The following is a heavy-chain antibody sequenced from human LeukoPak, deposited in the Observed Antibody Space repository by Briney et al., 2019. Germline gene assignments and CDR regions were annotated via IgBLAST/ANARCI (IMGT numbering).Heavy chain of an antibody. J-gene: IGHJ4*02. CDR2: IFYSGST. V-gene: IGHV4-39*01. D-gene: IGHD3-22*01. CDR1: GGSISSSSYY. CDR3: ARQFYYDSGGSHY. Sequence: SETLSLTCAVSGGSISSSSYYWGWIRQPPGKGLEWIGSIFYSGSTYYNPSLESRVTISVDTSKNQFSLKLSSVTAADTAVYYCARQFYYDSGGSHYWGQGTLVTVSS.